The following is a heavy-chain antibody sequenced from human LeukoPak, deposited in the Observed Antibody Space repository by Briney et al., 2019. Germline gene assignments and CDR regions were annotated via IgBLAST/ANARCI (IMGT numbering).Heavy chain of an antibody. Sequence: GGSLRLSCAASGFTFSSYSMNWVRQAPGKGLEWVSSISSSSSYIYYADSVKGRFTISRDNAKNSLYLQMNSLRAEDPAVYYCARGLRAVEMATIETNFDYWGQGTLVTVSS. V-gene: IGHV3-21*01. D-gene: IGHD5-24*01. CDR1: GFTFSSYS. CDR3: ARGLRAVEMATIETNFDY. CDR2: ISSSSSYI. J-gene: IGHJ4*02.